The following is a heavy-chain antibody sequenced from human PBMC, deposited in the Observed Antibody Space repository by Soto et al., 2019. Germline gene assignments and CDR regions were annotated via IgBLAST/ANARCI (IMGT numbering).Heavy chain of an antibody. V-gene: IGHV3-15*07. Sequence: GGSLRLSCAASGFTFSNAWMNWVRQAPGKGLEWVGRIKSKTDGGTTDYAAPVKGRFTISRDDSKNTLYLQMNSLKTEDTAVYYCTTDPGGIAAAGTFHGHWGQGTLVTVSS. CDR3: TTDPGGIAAAGTFHGH. CDR1: GFTFSNAW. J-gene: IGHJ4*02. D-gene: IGHD6-13*01. CDR2: IKSKTDGGTT.